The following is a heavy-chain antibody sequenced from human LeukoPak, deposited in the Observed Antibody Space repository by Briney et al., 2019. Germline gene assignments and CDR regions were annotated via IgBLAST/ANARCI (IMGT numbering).Heavy chain of an antibody. J-gene: IGHJ1*01. D-gene: IGHD1-1*01. CDR2: ISYDGSNK. CDR3: AKEGYPQRNAEYFQH. CDR1: GFTFSSYG. V-gene: IGHV3-30*18. Sequence: PGRSLRLSCAASGFTFSSYGMHWVRQAPGKGLEWAAVISYDGSNKYYADSVKGRFTISRDNSKNTLYLQMNSLRAEDTAVYYCAKEGYPQRNAEYFQHWGQGTLVTVSS.